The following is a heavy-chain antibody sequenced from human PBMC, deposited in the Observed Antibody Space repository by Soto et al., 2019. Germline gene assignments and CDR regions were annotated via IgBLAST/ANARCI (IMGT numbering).Heavy chain of an antibody. CDR2: INHSGST. J-gene: IGHJ4*02. D-gene: IGHD2-8*02. CDR1: GGSFSGYY. CDR3: ARDKITGLFDY. Sequence: QVQLQQWGAGLLKPSETLSLTCAVYGGSFSGYYWTWIRQPPGTGLEWIGEINHSGSTNYNPSLKSRVTISVDPAKSQFSLKLTSVTAAYTAVYYCARDKITGLFDYWGQGTLVTVSS. V-gene: IGHV4-34*01.